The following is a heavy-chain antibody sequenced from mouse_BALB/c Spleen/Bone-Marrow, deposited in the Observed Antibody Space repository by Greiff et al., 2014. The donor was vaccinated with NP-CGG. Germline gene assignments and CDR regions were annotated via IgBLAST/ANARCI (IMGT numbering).Heavy chain of an antibody. CDR3: ARENYVSNPWFAY. Sequence: DVQLEQSGPGLVKPSQSLSLTCTVTGYSITSDYVWYWIRQSPGNIVEWMGYISYSGRTGYNPSLKTRISITRDTSKNQFFLQLNSVTTEDAAAYSCARENYVSNPWFAYWGQGTLVTVSA. D-gene: IGHD1-1*01. CDR1: GYSITSDYV. CDR2: ISYSGRT. J-gene: IGHJ3*01. V-gene: IGHV3-2*02.